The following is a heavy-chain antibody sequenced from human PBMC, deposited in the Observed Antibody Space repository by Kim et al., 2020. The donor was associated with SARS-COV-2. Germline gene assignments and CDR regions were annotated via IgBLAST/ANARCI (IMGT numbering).Heavy chain of an antibody. J-gene: IGHJ6*02. D-gene: IGHD6-19*01. CDR2: ISAYNGNT. Sequence: ASVKVSCKASGYTFTSYGISWVRQAPGQGLEWMGWISAYNGNTNYAQKLQGRVTMTTDTSTSTAYMELRSLRSDDTAVYYCAREKSIAVAGNYYYYGMDVWGHGTTVTVSS. CDR3: AREKSIAVAGNYYYYGMDV. CDR1: GYTFTSYG. V-gene: IGHV1-18*01.